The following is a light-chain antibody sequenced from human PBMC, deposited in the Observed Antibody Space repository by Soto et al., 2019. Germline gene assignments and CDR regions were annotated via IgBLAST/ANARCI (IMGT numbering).Light chain of an antibody. CDR3: HQFAITPRT. J-gene: IGKJ1*01. Sequence: EIVLTQSPGTLSLSPGESATLSCRASQSVDRNYLAWYQQRPGQAPRLLIYGASSSATGIPPRFSGSGSGTEFVLTISGLEAEDFAVYYCHQFAITPRTFGQGTKVETK. CDR2: GAS. V-gene: IGKV3-20*01. CDR1: QSVDRNY.